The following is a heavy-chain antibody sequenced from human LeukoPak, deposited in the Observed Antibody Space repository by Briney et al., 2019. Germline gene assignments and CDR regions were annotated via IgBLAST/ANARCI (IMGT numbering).Heavy chain of an antibody. CDR2: IYHSETT. Sequence: SETLSLTCTVSGGSISSSSYYWGWIRQPPGKGLEWIGNIYHSETTYYNPSLKSRVTISVDTSKNQFSLRLSSVTAADTALYYCARAYSSSWYHNWFDPWGQGTLVTVSS. CDR3: ARAYSSSWYHNWFDP. D-gene: IGHD6-13*01. J-gene: IGHJ5*02. CDR1: GGSISSSSYY. V-gene: IGHV4-39*07.